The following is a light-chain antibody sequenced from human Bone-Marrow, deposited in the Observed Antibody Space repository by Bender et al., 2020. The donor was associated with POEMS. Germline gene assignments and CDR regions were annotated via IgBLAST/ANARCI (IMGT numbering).Light chain of an antibody. V-gene: IGLV2-14*01. CDR2: GVT. CDR1: SRGVGVYNY. CDR3: CSNAASFVL. Sequence: QSALTQPASVSGSPGQSITVSCTATSRGVGVYNYVSWYQHHPGKPPKLIIYGVTHRPSGVSDRFSGSKSGSTATLTISGLRVEDEADYYCCSNAASFVLFGGGTKLTVL. J-gene: IGLJ2*01.